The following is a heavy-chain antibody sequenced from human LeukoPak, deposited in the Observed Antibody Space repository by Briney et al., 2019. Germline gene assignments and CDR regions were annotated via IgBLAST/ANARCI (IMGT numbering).Heavy chain of an antibody. CDR1: GFTFSSYG. CDR2: ISYDGSNK. Sequence: GGSLRLSCAASGFTFSSYGMHWVRQAPGKGLEWVAVISYDGSNKYYADSVKGRFTISRDNSKNTLYLQMNSLRAEDTAVYYCAKLVVVTHLQGVAFDIWGQGTMVTVSS. J-gene: IGHJ3*02. CDR3: AKLVVVTHLQGVAFDI. D-gene: IGHD2-21*02. V-gene: IGHV3-30*18.